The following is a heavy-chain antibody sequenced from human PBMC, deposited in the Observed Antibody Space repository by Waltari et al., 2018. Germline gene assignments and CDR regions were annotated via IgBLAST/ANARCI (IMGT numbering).Heavy chain of an antibody. D-gene: IGHD2-15*01. CDR1: GGTFSSYA. CDR2: IIPIFGTA. CDR3: ARDSCSGGSCYTGYYYYGMDV. J-gene: IGHJ6*02. Sequence: QVQLVQSGAEVKNPGSSVKVSCKASGGTFSSYAIRWVRQATGQGLEWMGRIIPIFGTANYAQKFQGRVTITADKSTSKAYSGLRGLRSENTSVYNWARDSCSGGSCYTGYYYYGMDVWGQGTTVTVSS. V-gene: IGHV1-69*08.